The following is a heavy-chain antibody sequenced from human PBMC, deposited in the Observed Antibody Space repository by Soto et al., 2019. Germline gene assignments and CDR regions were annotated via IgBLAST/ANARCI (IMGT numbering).Heavy chain of an antibody. CDR2: ISSDGYTK. D-gene: IGHD6-13*01. V-gene: IGHV3-30-3*01. CDR3: ARGSSSSWYYGMDV. CDR1: GFSFSSYA. Sequence: QAQLVESGGDVVQPGGSLRLSCAASGFSFSSYAIHWVRQAPGKGLEWVAVISSDGYTKHYADSVKGRFTISKDTSRNTLYLQMNTLRPEDTAGYYCARGSSSSWYYGMDVWGQGTTVTVSS. J-gene: IGHJ6*02.